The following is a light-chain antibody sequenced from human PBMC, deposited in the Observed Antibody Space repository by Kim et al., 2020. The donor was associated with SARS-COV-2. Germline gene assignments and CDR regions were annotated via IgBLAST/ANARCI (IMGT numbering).Light chain of an antibody. V-gene: IGKV3-20*01. Sequence: SRGERVTPSCRASQRLASSDLAWYQVRRGQPPRLLIYGASKRASGVPDRFSGSGSGTDFTLTISRLEAEDFAVYFCQQYGGTPITFARGTRLEIK. CDR3: QQYGGTPIT. J-gene: IGKJ5*01. CDR2: GAS. CDR1: QRLASSD.